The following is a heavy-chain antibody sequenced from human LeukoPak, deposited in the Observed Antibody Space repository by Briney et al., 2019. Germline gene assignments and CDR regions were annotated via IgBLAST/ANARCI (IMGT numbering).Heavy chain of an antibody. CDR3: AKDKYSSSWYYFDY. Sequence: PGGSLRLSCAASGFTFDDYAMHWVRQAPGKGLEWVSGISWNSGSIGYAGSVKGRFTISRDNAKNSLYLQMNSLRAEDTALYYCAKDKYSSSWYYFDYWGQGTLVTVSS. D-gene: IGHD6-13*01. CDR1: GFTFDDYA. CDR2: ISWNSGSI. J-gene: IGHJ4*02. V-gene: IGHV3-9*01.